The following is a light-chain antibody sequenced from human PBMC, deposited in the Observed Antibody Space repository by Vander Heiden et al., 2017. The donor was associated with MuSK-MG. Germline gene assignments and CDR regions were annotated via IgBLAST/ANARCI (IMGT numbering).Light chain of an antibody. Sequence: IRMTQSPSSFSASPGDRVTITCRPSQGISSYLAWYQQKPGKAPKLLIYAASTLQSGVPSRFSGSGSGTDFTLTISCLQAEDFATYCCQQDYSYPLTFGGGTKVEIK. CDR1: QGISSY. J-gene: IGKJ4*01. V-gene: IGKV1-8*01. CDR3: QQDYSYPLT. CDR2: AAS.